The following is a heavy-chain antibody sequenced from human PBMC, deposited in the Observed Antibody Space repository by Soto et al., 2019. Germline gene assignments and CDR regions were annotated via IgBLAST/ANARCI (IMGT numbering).Heavy chain of an antibody. J-gene: IGHJ3*02. V-gene: IGHV3-48*03. CDR1: GFTFSSYE. CDR2: ISSSGSTI. D-gene: IGHD3-22*01. CDR3: ARVRHYDSSGYYYVTRAAFDI. Sequence: GESLRLSCAASGFTFSSYEMNWVRQAPGKGLEWVSYISSSGSTIYYADSVKGRFTISRDNAKNSLYLQMNSLRAEDTAVYYCARVRHYDSSGYYYVTRAAFDIWGQGTMVTVSS.